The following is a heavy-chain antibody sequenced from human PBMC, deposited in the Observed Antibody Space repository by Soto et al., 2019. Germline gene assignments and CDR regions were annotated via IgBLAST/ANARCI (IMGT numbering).Heavy chain of an antibody. D-gene: IGHD3-10*02. J-gene: IGHJ4*02. V-gene: IGHV3-15*01. CDR2: IKSKTDGETT. CDR3: TTEGKENGVYFVGYSEH. CDR1: GFTFRNAW. Sequence: PGVSLRLSCAASGFTFRNAWMIWVRQAPGKGLEWVGRIKSKTDGETTDYAIPVKGRFTIARDDSKNTLFLQMNSLNPEDTALYFCTTEGKENGVYFVGYSEHWGREP.